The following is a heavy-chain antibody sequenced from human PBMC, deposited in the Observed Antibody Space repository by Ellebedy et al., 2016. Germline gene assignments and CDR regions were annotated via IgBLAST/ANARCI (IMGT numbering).Heavy chain of an antibody. CDR1: GYSFSTYW. CDR2: IYPGDSET. D-gene: IGHD4-23*01. CDR3: ARHERRFYRDNSNFDNDAYDV. J-gene: IGHJ3*01. Sequence: GESLKISCKGSGYSFSTYWIAWVRQMPGKGLEWMGAIYPGDSETRYSPSFQGQVHISADKSITTAYVQWSSLKASDTAIYYCARHERRFYRDNSNFDNDAYDVWGQGTLVTVSS. V-gene: IGHV5-51*01.